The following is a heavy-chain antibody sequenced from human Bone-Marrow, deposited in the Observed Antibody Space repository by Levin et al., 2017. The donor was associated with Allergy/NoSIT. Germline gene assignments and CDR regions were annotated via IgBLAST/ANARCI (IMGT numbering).Heavy chain of an antibody. D-gene: IGHD3-16*01. CDR2: ISWNSGSI. CDR1: GFRFDDSA. V-gene: IGHV3-9*01. J-gene: IGHJ4*02. Sequence: GGSLRLSCAASGFRFDDSAMHWVRQAPGKGLEWVSGISWNSGSIYYADSVKGRFTISRDNAKNSLFLQMNSLRAEDTALYYCAKGPGMVMIKGFIDYWGQGTLITVSS. CDR3: AKGPGMVMIKGFIDY.